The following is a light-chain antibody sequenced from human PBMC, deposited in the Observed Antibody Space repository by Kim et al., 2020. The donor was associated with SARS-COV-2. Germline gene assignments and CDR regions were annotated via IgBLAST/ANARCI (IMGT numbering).Light chain of an antibody. J-gene: IGLJ1*01. V-gene: IGLV2-14*03. CDR3: SSHTTSSTYV. CDR1: SSDVGGYNS. Sequence: GQSITISSTGTSSDVGGYNSVSWYQQHPGKAPKLMIYDVSERASGVSNRFSGYQSGNTASLTISGLRAEDEADYYCSSHTTSSTYVFGSGTKVTVL. CDR2: DVS.